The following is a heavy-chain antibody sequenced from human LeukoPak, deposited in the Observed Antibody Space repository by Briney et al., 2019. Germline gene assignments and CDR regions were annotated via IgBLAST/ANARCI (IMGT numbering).Heavy chain of an antibody. CDR2: ISASGGST. Sequence: GGSLRLSCAASGFTFSTHVMSWVRQAPGKGLEWVSAISASGGSTYYADSVKGRFTISRDNSKNTLYPQMNSLRAEDTAVYYCATSWRGFDYWGQGTLVTVSS. CDR3: ATSWRGFDY. J-gene: IGHJ4*02. D-gene: IGHD3-10*01. CDR1: GFTFSTHV. V-gene: IGHV3-23*01.